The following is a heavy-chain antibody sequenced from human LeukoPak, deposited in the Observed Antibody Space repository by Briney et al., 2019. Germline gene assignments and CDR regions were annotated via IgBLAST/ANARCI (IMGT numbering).Heavy chain of an antibody. D-gene: IGHD3-3*01. CDR2: INGSGGST. CDR1: GFTLSSYA. V-gene: IGHV3-23*01. CDR3: AKDPTYYDYLGY. J-gene: IGHJ4*02. Sequence: PGGSLRLSCAASGFTLSSYAMSCVRHAPGKALEWVSAINGSGGSTYYADSVKGRFTISRDNSKNTLYLQMNRLRAEDTAVYYCAKDPTYYDYLGYWGQGPLVTVS.